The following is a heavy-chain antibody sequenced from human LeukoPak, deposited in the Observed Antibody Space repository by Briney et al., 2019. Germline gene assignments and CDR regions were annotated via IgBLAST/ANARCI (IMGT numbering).Heavy chain of an antibody. V-gene: IGHV3-66*01. J-gene: IGHJ4*02. CDR1: GFTFSSNY. Sequence: GGSLRLSCAASGFTFSSNYMSWVRQAPGKGLEWVSVIYSGGSTYYADSVKGRFTISSDNSKNTLYLQMNSLRAEDTAVYYCAREEAGGRYGYWGQGTLVTVSS. CDR3: AREEAGGRYGY. D-gene: IGHD6-19*01. CDR2: IYSGGST.